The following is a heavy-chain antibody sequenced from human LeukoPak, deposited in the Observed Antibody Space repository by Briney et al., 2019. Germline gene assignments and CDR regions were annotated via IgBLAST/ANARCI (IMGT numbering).Heavy chain of an antibody. D-gene: IGHD3-3*01. J-gene: IGHJ4*02. V-gene: IGHV1-69*06. Sequence: GASVKVSCKASGGTFSSYAISWVRQAPGQGLEWMGRIIPIFGTANYAQKFQGRVTITADKSTSTAYMELSSLRSEDTAVYYCARDRFVDYDFWSGYYPPAEIDYWGQGTLVTVSS. CDR3: ARDRFVDYDFWSGYYPPAEIDY. CDR2: IIPIFGTA. CDR1: GGTFSSYA.